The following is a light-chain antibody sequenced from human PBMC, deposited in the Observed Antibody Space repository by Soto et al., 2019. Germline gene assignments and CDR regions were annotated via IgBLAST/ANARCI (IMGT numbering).Light chain of an antibody. J-gene: IGLJ2*01. CDR2: GNT. V-gene: IGLV1-40*01. CDR3: QSYDRTLSGVV. Sequence: QSVLTQPHSVSGAPGQRVTISCTGSSSNIGAGYDVQWYQQLPGTAPKLLIYGNTNRPSGVPDRFSASKSGTSASLAITGLQAEDEVDYYCQSYDRTLSGVVFGGGTKLTVL. CDR1: SSNIGAGYD.